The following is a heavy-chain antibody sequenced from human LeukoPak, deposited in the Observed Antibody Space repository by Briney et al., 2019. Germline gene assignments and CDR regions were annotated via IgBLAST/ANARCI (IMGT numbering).Heavy chain of an antibody. CDR2: TYYSGST. CDR1: GGSISGVGYY. D-gene: IGHD3-22*01. Sequence: SETLSLTCSVSGGSISGVGYYWSWIRQHPGKGLEWIGYTYYSGSTYYNPSLESRVTISVDTSKNQFSLKLSSVTAADTAVYYCARGPYYYDSKTFDYWGQGTLVTVSS. V-gene: IGHV4-31*03. J-gene: IGHJ4*02. CDR3: ARGPYYYDSKTFDY.